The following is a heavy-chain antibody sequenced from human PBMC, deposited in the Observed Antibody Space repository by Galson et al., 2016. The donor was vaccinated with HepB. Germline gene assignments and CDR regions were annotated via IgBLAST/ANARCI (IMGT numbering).Heavy chain of an antibody. V-gene: IGHV1-18*01. J-gene: IGHJ6*02. CDR3: ARGRFLERSAIPYGMDV. D-gene: IGHD3-3*01. CDR1: GYTFTSYG. CDR2: ISAYNGNT. Sequence: SCKASGYTFTSYGISWVRQAPGQGLEWMGWISAYNGNTNYAQKLQGRVTMTTDTSTSTAYMELRSLRSDDTAVYYCARGRFLERSAIPYGMDVWGQGTTVTVSS.